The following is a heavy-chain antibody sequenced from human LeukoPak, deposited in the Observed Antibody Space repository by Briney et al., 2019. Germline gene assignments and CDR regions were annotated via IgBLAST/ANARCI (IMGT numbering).Heavy chain of an antibody. Sequence: PSETLSLTCTVSGGSTSSYYWSWIRQPAGKGLEWIGRIYTSGSTNYNPSLKSRVTMSVDTSKNQFSLKLSSVTAADTAVYYCARGGAYYYDSSGYYYAHQLNYWGQGTLVTVSS. D-gene: IGHD3-22*01. V-gene: IGHV4-4*07. J-gene: IGHJ4*02. CDR3: ARGGAYYYDSSGYYYAHQLNY. CDR1: GGSTSSYY. CDR2: IYTSGST.